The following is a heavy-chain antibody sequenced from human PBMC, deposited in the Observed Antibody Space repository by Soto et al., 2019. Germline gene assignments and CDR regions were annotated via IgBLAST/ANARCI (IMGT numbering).Heavy chain of an antibody. CDR1: GGSISSGDYY. CDR3: ARVSGHNTGYYSVYFMDV. Sequence: SATLSFTCNVSGGSISSGDYYWTWIRQSPGKGLEWIGYIYYTGSTFYSPSLKSRVTISLDTSENHFSLDMNSVTAADTAVYFCARVSGHNTGYYSVYFMDVWGQGTTVTVSS. V-gene: IGHV4-30-4*01. D-gene: IGHD5-18*01. J-gene: IGHJ6*02. CDR2: IYYTGST.